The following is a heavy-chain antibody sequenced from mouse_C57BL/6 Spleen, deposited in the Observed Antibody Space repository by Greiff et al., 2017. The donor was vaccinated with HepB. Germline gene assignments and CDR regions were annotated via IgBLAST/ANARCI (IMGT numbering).Heavy chain of an antibody. V-gene: IGHV5-6*01. D-gene: IGHD1-1*01. CDR3: ARPRGSSYLYYFDY. CDR2: ISSGGSYT. Sequence: EVHLVESGGDLVKPGGSLKLSCAASGFTFSSYGMSWVRQTPDKRLEWVATISSGGSYTYYPDSVKGRFTISRDNAKNTLYLQMSSLKSEDTAMYYCARPRGSSYLYYFDYWGQGTTLTVSS. J-gene: IGHJ2*01. CDR1: GFTFSSYG.